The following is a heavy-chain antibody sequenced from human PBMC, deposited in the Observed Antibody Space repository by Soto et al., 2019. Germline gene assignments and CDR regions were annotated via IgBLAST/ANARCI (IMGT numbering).Heavy chain of an antibody. V-gene: IGHV3-23*01. CDR2: IYAAGGSK. CDR1: GFVFSNYA. D-gene: IGHD3-10*01. Sequence: EVQLLESGGGLVQPGVSLSLSCAASGFVFSNYAMFWLRQAPGRGLEWVSTIYAAGGSKSYAVSVKGRFTVSRDNSRDTLFLQMDSLRVEDTAIYCCAKDLIRGDGYQDPDYWGQGTLVTVSS. J-gene: IGHJ4*02. CDR3: AKDLIRGDGYQDPDY.